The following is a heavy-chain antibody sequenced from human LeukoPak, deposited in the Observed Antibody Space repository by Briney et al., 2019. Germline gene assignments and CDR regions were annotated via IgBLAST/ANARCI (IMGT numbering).Heavy chain of an antibody. Sequence: PSETLSLTCAVYGESFSGYYWTWIRQPPGKGLEWIGQINHSGSTNYNPSLKSRVTISVATSKNQFSLRLNSVTAADTAVYYCARRGTIGTTTVDYWGQGTPVPVSS. J-gene: IGHJ4*02. CDR2: INHSGST. V-gene: IGHV4-34*01. CDR1: GESFSGYY. CDR3: ARRGTIGTTTVDY. D-gene: IGHD1-1*01.